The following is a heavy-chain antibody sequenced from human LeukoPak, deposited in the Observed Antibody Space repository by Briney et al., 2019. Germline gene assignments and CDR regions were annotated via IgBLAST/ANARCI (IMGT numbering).Heavy chain of an antibody. J-gene: IGHJ4*01. D-gene: IGHD2-2*03. CDR1: GFTFGDYA. Sequence: KPGGSLRLSCTASGFTFGDYAMSWFRQAPGKGLEWVGFIRSKEYGGTIEYAASVKGRFTISRDDSTSIAYLQMNSLKIEDTAVYYCTRDRGVGYAISWRGGLYNFDYWGHGTLVTVSS. V-gene: IGHV3-49*05. CDR2: IRSKEYGGTI. CDR3: TRDRGVGYAISWRGGLYNFDY.